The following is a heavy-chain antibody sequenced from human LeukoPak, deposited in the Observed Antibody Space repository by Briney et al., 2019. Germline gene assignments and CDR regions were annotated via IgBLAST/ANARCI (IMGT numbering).Heavy chain of an antibody. D-gene: IGHD3-22*01. CDR1: GASISSGSYY. CDR2: VYTSGST. J-gene: IGHJ4*02. CDR3: ARDRPSYYDSSGYYLESDY. V-gene: IGHV4-61*02. Sequence: SETLSLTCSVSGASISSGSYYWSWIRQPAGKGLEWIGRVYTSGSTNYNPSLKSRVTISVDTSKNQFSLKLSSVTAADTAVYYCARDRPSYYDSSGYYLESDYWGQGTLVTVSS.